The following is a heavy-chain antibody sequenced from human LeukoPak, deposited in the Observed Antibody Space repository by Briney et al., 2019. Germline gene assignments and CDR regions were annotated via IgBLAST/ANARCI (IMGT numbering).Heavy chain of an antibody. CDR1: GFTFSNYG. Sequence: GGSLRLSCAASGFTFSNYGMNWVRQAPGKGLEWVSRISGTGGTTFYADSVKGRFTISRDNSKNTLYLQMNSLRAEDTAVYYCARGEDIVVVVPAAFDIWGQGTMVTVSS. CDR2: ISGTGGTT. D-gene: IGHD2-15*01. J-gene: IGHJ3*02. CDR3: ARGEDIVVVVPAAFDI. V-gene: IGHV3-23*01.